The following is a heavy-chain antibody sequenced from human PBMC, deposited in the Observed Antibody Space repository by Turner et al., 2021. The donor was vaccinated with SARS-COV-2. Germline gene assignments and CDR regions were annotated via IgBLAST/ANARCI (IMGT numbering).Heavy chain of an antibody. V-gene: IGHV1-2*02. CDR2: ISPDSGGT. CDR3: ATDSYGTL. J-gene: IGHJ4*02. D-gene: IGHD5-18*01. CDR1: GYTFTGYY. Sequence: QVQLVQSGAEVKKPGASVRVSCKASGYTFTGYYMHWVRQAPGQGLEWMGWISPDSGGTTYAQKFQGRVTMTRDTSISTAYMELSRLRSDDTAVYYCATDSYGTLWGQGTLVTVSS.